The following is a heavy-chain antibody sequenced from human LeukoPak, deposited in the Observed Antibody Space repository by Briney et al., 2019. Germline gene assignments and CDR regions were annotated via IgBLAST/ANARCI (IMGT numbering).Heavy chain of an antibody. CDR2: ISSSSSYI. Sequence: PGGSLRLSCAASGFSFSSYSMNWVRQAPGKGLEWVSSISSSSSYIYYADSVKGRFTTSRDKAKNSLYLQMNSLRAEDTAVYYCATTSERFREAYYYYGMDVWGQGTTVTVS. D-gene: IGHD3-10*01. J-gene: IGHJ6*02. V-gene: IGHV3-21*01. CDR3: ATTSERFREAYYYYGMDV. CDR1: GFSFSSYS.